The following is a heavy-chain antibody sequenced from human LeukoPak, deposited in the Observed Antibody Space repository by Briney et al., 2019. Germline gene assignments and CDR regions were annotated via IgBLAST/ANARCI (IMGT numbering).Heavy chain of an antibody. V-gene: IGHV1-46*01. J-gene: IGHJ4*02. CDR2: INPSGGST. Sequence: ASVKVSCKASGYTFTSYYMNWVRQAPGQGLEWMGTINPSGGSTSYAQKFQGRVTMTRDMTTSTVYMELRSLRSEDTAVYYCARGEVRFDYWGQGTLVTVSS. CDR1: GYTFTSYY. CDR3: ARGEVRFDY. D-gene: IGHD3-16*01.